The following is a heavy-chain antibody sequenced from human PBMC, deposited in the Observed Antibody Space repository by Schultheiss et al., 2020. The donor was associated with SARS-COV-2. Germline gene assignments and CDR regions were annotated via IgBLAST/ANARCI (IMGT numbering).Heavy chain of an antibody. V-gene: IGHV3-30*04. CDR3: ARAASYSGYDHDY. CDR2: ISKDANNK. D-gene: IGHD5-12*01. Sequence: GESLKISCAASGFTFSSYAMYWVRQAPGKGLEWLAFISKDANNKYYTDSVKGRFTISRDNSKNTLYLQMNSLRAEDTAVYYCARAASYSGYDHDYWGQGTLVTVSS. CDR1: GFTFSSYA. J-gene: IGHJ4*02.